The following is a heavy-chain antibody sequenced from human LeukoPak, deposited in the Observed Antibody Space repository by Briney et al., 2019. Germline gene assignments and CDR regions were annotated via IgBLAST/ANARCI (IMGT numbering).Heavy chain of an antibody. CDR1: GGSISSYY. J-gene: IGHJ4*02. CDR3: ARLGTGGFDY. D-gene: IGHD2-8*02. V-gene: IGHV4-59*08. CDR2: IYYSGST. Sequence: PSETLSLTCTVSGGSISSYYWSWIRQPPGKGLEWIGYIYYSGSTNYNPSLKSRVTISVDTSKNQFSLKLSSVTAADTAVYYCARLGTGGFDYWGQGTLVTVSS.